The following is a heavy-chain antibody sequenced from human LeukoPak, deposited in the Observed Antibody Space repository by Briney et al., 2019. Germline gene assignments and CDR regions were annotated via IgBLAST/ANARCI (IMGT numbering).Heavy chain of an antibody. J-gene: IGHJ6*02. CDR2: INSDGSST. CDR1: GFTVSSNY. CDR3: ARRQPYCSSTSCYTDYYGMDV. V-gene: IGHV3-74*01. D-gene: IGHD2-2*02. Sequence: PGGSLRLSCAASGFTVSSNYMSWVRQAPGKGLVWVSRINSDGSSTSYADSVKGRFTISRDNAKNTLYLQMNSLRAEDTAVYYCARRQPYCSSTSCYTDYYGMDVWGQGTTVTVSS.